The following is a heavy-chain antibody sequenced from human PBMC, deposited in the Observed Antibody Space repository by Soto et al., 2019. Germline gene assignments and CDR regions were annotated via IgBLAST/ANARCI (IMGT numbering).Heavy chain of an antibody. CDR1: GFSFSDFG. V-gene: IGHV3-30*03. CDR2: ISSDGSNR. D-gene: IGHD3-10*01. Sequence: QVQLVESGGGVVHPGRSLRLSCAASGFSFSDFGFHWVRLAPGKGLKWLALISSDGSNRFYGDSVKGRFTISRDNSANSIYLQMNRLTIEDTAIYYCARDLSRVPMGMALESWGQGTLVIVAS. J-gene: IGHJ4*02. CDR3: ARDLSRVPMGMALES.